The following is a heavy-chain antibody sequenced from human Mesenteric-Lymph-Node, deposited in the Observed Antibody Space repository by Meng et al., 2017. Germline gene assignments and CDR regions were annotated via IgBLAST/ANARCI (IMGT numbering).Heavy chain of an antibody. V-gene: IGHV3-33*01. CDR3: AREERDSSGYYPDY. Sequence: GGSLRLSCAASGFTFSNYGMYWVRQAPGKGLEWVALIWYDGYNKYYADSVKGRFTISRDNSKNTLLLQMNSLRAEDTAVYYCAREERDSSGYYPDYWGQGTLVTVSS. CDR1: GFTFSNYG. D-gene: IGHD3-22*01. CDR2: IWYDGYNK. J-gene: IGHJ4*02.